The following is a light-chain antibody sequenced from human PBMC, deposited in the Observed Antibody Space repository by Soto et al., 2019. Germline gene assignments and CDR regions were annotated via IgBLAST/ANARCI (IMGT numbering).Light chain of an antibody. CDR3: MQALQTPRT. J-gene: IGKJ2*01. CDR2: LGS. Sequence: DIVMTQSPLSLPVTPGEPASISCRSSQSPLKRNGKTNWDWYLQKPGQSPQLLIYLGSNRASGVPDRFSGSGSGTDFTLKISRVEAEDVGVYYCMQALQTPRTFGQGTKLEIK. V-gene: IGKV2-28*01. CDR1: QSPLKRNGKTN.